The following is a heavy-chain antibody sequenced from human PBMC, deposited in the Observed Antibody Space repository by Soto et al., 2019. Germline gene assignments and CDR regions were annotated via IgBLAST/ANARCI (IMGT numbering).Heavy chain of an antibody. D-gene: IGHD3-10*01. CDR1: GFTFNNYA. J-gene: IGHJ4*02. V-gene: IGHV3-23*01. CDR2: ISASGDT. Sequence: GGSLRLSCAASGFTFNNYAIGWVRLSPTKGLEWVSGISASGDTYYADSVRGRFTISRDNSNNSMSIQMNSLRVEDTAIYFCAKEWALGGSQHYRGQGTLVTVSA. CDR3: AKEWALGGSQHY.